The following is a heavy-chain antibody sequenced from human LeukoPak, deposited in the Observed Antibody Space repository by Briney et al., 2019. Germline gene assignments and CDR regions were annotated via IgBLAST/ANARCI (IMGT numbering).Heavy chain of an antibody. CDR1: GYTFTSYD. V-gene: IGHV1-8*01. CDR3: ARGRGAYCGGDCSYFDY. CDR2: MNPNSGNT. J-gene: IGHJ4*02. D-gene: IGHD2-21*02. Sequence: ASVKVSCKASGYTFTSYDINWVRQATGQGLEWMGWMNPNSGNTGYAQKFQGRVTMTRNTAISTAYMELNSLRSEDTAVYYCARGRGAYCGGDCSYFDYWGQGTLVTVSS.